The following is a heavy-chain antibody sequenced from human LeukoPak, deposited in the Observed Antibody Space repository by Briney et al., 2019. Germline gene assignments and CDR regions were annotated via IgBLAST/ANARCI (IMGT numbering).Heavy chain of an antibody. CDR1: GFTFSSYA. CDR3: ARIVRRYYDI. J-gene: IGHJ4*02. D-gene: IGHD3-22*01. V-gene: IGHV3-23*01. CDR2: ISGSGGST. Sequence: GGSLRLSCAASGFTFSSYAMSWVRQAPGKGLEWASAISGSGGSTYYADSVKGRFTISRDNAKNSLYLQMNSLRDEDTAVYYCARIVRRYYDIWGQGTLVTVSS.